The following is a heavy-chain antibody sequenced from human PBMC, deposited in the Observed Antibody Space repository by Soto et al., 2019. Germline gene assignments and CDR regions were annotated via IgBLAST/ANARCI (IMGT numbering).Heavy chain of an antibody. V-gene: IGHV4-39*01. Sequence: QLQLQESGPGLVKPSETLSLTCTVSGGSISSSSYYWGWIRQPPGKGLEWFGSIYYSGSTYYNPSLKSRVTISVDTSKEQCTLKLSSVTAADTAVYYCARRRQLVPPGFDYWGQGTLVTVSS. CDR1: GGSISSSSYY. CDR2: IYYSGST. J-gene: IGHJ4*02. D-gene: IGHD6-6*01. CDR3: ARRRQLVPPGFDY.